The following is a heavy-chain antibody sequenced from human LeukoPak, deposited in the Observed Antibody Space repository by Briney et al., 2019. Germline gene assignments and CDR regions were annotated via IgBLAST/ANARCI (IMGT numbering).Heavy chain of an antibody. Sequence: QPGGSLRLSCAASGFIFSNYAIHWVRQAPGKGLEWVAAVSYDGNLQHYADAVKGRFTVSRDNSKNTLYLQMNSLRADDTAVYYCAKVAFDSSGYYYYYFDYWGQGTLVTVSS. D-gene: IGHD3-22*01. V-gene: IGHV3-30*18. CDR3: AKVAFDSSGYYYYYFDY. CDR2: VSYDGNLQ. J-gene: IGHJ4*02. CDR1: GFIFSNYA.